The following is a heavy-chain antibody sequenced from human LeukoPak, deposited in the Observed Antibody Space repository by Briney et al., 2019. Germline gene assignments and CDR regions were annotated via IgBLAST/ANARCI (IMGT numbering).Heavy chain of an antibody. Sequence: NPSETLCLTCTVSGGSISGYYWSWIRQPPGKGLEWIGNIYYSGSTKYNPSLKSRVTISVDTSKNRFSLRLSSVTAADTAMYYCAREYSSGWFYFDYWGQGALVTVSS. V-gene: IGHV4-59*01. CDR2: IYYSGST. J-gene: IGHJ4*02. CDR1: GGSISGYY. CDR3: AREYSSGWFYFDY. D-gene: IGHD6-19*01.